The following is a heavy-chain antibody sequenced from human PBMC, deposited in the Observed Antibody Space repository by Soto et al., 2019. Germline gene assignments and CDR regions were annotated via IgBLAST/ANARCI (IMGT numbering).Heavy chain of an antibody. V-gene: IGHV3-15*01. CDR1: GFTFRNAW. Sequence: EVQLVESGGGLVKPGGSLRLSCAASGFTFRNAWMSWVRQAPGKGLEWVGRIKSKADGGTTDYAAPVKGRFTISRDDSKDTLYLQMDSLKIEDTAVYYCTELFLEWLLFGRGDGFDIWGQGTMVTVSS. D-gene: IGHD3-3*01. CDR2: IKSKADGGTT. J-gene: IGHJ3*02. CDR3: TELFLEWLLFGRGDGFDI.